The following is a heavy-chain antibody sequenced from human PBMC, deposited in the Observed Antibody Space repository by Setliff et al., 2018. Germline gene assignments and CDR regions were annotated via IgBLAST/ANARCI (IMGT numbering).Heavy chain of an antibody. J-gene: IGHJ4*02. Sequence: GGSLRLSCAASGFTFSNYQIHWVRQVPGKGLVWVSRSNSDGSTTTYADSVKGRFTISRDNAKTTLYLQMNSLRVEDTAVYFCARDPRDGSSSPMADNWGQGTLVTVSS. V-gene: IGHV3-74*01. D-gene: IGHD3-10*01. CDR2: SNSDGSTT. CDR1: GFTFSNYQ. CDR3: ARDPRDGSSSPMADN.